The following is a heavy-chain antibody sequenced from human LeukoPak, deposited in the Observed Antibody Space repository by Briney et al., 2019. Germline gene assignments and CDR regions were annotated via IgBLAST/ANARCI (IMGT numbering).Heavy chain of an antibody. CDR1: GFTSSYYS. CDR2: ISSSSSLI. J-gene: IGHJ6*03. CDR3: AKVDRGAYSSSPVPYYNYYMNV. D-gene: IGHD6-13*01. Sequence: GGSLRLSCAAAGFTSSYYSMNWVRQAPGGGLEWVSCISSSSSLILYSDSVGGRFTISRDNAKNSLSLHMNSLRVEDTAVYYCAKVDRGAYSSSPVPYYNYYMNVWGKGTTVTVSS. V-gene: IGHV3-21*01.